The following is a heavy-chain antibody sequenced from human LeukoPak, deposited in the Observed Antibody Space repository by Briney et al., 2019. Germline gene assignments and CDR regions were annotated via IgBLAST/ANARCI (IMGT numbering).Heavy chain of an antibody. V-gene: IGHV5-51*01. CDR2: IYPGDSDT. D-gene: IGHD4-17*01. CDR1: GYSFTSYW. Sequence: GESLKISCKGSGYSFTSYWIGWVRQMPGKGLEWMGIIYPGDSDTRYSPSFQGQVTISADKSISSAYLQWSSLKASDTAMYYCARIPLTVTNGMNWFDPWGQGTLVTVSS. CDR3: ARIPLTVTNGMNWFDP. J-gene: IGHJ5*02.